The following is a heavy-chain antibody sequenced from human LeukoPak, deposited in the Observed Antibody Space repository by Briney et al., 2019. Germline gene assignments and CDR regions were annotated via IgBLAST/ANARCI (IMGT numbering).Heavy chain of an antibody. V-gene: IGHV1-2*02. J-gene: IGHJ4*02. Sequence: GSVKVSCKASGYTFTGYYMHWVRQSPGQGLEWMGWINPNSGGTNYAQKFQGRVTITRDTSISTAYMELSRLRSDDTAVYYCATVDYDYVWGSYRYFDYWGQGTLVTVSS. CDR1: GYTFTGYY. CDR2: INPNSGGT. CDR3: ATVDYDYVWGSYRYFDY. D-gene: IGHD3-16*02.